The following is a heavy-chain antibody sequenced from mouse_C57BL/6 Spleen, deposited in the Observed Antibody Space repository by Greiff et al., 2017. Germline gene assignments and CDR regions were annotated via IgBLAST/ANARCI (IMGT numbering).Heavy chain of an antibody. D-gene: IGHD1-1*01. Sequence: VQLKESGGGLVKPGGSLKLSCAASGFPFSDYGMHWVRQAPEKGLEWVAYISSGSSTIYYADTVKGRFTISRDNAKNTLFLQMTSLRSEDTAMYYCAKGTVVPFDYWGQGTTLTVSS. V-gene: IGHV5-17*01. CDR1: GFPFSDYG. J-gene: IGHJ2*01. CDR3: AKGTVVPFDY. CDR2: ISSGSSTI.